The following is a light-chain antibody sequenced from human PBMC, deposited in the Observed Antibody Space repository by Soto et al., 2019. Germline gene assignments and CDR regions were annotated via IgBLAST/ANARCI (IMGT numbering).Light chain of an antibody. J-gene: IGKJ1*01. CDR1: QTIITY. V-gene: IGKV1-39*01. Sequence: DSQMTQSPSSLSASVAEQLTTNCRVSQTIITYLNWYQLKPGKPPRLLIYAASSLQSGVPSRFSGSGSGTDFTLTISSLQTEDFATYYCQQSYNSPQTFGQGTKVDIK. CDR2: AAS. CDR3: QQSYNSPQT.